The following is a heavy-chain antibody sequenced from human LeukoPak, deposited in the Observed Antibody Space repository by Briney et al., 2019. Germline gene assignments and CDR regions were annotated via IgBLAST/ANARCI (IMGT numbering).Heavy chain of an antibody. CDR3: ARDQGYAFYDY. D-gene: IGHD2-2*01. Sequence: PGGSLRLSCAASGFTFSNYWMSWVRQGPGKGLEWVANIKEDGSEKYYVDSVKGRFSISRDNAKNSLHLQMNSLRAEDTAVYYCARDQGYAFYDYWGQGILVVVSS. CDR2: IKEDGSEK. V-gene: IGHV3-7*01. CDR1: GFTFSNYW. J-gene: IGHJ4*02.